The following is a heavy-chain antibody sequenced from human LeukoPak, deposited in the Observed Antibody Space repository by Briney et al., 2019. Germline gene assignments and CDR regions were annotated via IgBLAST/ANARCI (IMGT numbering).Heavy chain of an antibody. Sequence: SQTLSLTCTVSGGSISSGGYYWSWIRQHPGKGLEWIRYIYYSGSTYYNPSLKSRVTISVDTSKNQFSLKLSSVTAADTAVYYCARGVRFSALDPWGQGTLVTVSS. CDR1: GGSISSGGYY. CDR3: ARGVRFSALDP. J-gene: IGHJ5*02. D-gene: IGHD3-3*01. CDR2: IYYSGST. V-gene: IGHV4-31*03.